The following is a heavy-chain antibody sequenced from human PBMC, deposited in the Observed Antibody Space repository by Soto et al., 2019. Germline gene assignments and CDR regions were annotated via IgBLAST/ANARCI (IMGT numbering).Heavy chain of an antibody. CDR1: GFTFSSYW. CDR3: ARSIAARLNWFDP. J-gene: IGHJ5*02. CDR2: IKQDGSEK. Sequence: PGGSPRLSCAASGFTFSSYWMSWVRQAPGKGLEWVANIKQDGSEKCYVDSVKGRFTISRDNAKNSLYLQMNSLRAEDTAVYYCARSIAARLNWFDPWGQGTLVTVSS. D-gene: IGHD6-6*01. V-gene: IGHV3-7*01.